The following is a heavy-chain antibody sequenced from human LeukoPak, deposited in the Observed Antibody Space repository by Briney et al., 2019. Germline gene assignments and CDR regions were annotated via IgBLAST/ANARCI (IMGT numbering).Heavy chain of an antibody. J-gene: IGHJ5*02. D-gene: IGHD3-22*01. CDR2: SYYSGST. CDR3: ARDYYDSSGAFDP. Sequence: SETLSLTCTVSGGSMSSHYWSWIRQPPGKGLEWIGYSYYSGSTNYNPSLKSRVTISVDTSKNQFSLKLSSVTAADTAVYYCARDYYDSSGAFDPWGQGTLVTVSS. CDR1: GGSMSSHY. V-gene: IGHV4-59*11.